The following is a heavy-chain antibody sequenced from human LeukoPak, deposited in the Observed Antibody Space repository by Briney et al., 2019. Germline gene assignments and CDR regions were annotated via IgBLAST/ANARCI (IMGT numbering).Heavy chain of an antibody. CDR3: ARILLRYFDLRAFDI. J-gene: IGHJ3*02. Sequence: GGSLRLSCAASGFSFSSYAMSWVRQAPGKGLEWVSAISGSGGSTYYADSVKGRFTISRDNSKNTLYLQMNSLRAEDTAVYYCARILLRYFDLRAFDIWGQGTMVTVSS. D-gene: IGHD3-9*01. CDR2: ISGSGGST. V-gene: IGHV3-23*01. CDR1: GFSFSSYA.